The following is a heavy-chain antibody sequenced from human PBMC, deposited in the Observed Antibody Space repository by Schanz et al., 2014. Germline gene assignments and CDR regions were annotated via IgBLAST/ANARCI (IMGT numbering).Heavy chain of an antibody. CDR3: AIIWVMVAVAGTRADY. Sequence: EVHLVESGGGLGKRGGSLRLSCAASGFTISSYSMNWVRQAPGKGLEWVSSISSSGSYIYYADSVKGRFSISRDNAKNSLFLQMNRLRAEDTALYYCAIIWVMVAVAGTRADYWGQGTLVTVSS. J-gene: IGHJ4*02. V-gene: IGHV3-21*01. CDR1: GFTISSYS. CDR2: ISSSGSYI. D-gene: IGHD6-19*01.